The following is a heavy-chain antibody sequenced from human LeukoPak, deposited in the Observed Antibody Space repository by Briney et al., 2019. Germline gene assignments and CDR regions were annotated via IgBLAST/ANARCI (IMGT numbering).Heavy chain of an antibody. D-gene: IGHD5-24*01. Sequence: ASVKVSCKASGYTFTSYGISWVRQAPGQGLEWMGWISAYNGNTNYAQKLQGRVTMTTDTSTSTAYMEPRSLRSDDTAVYYCARDRVFRWLQLALYYFDYWGQGTLVTVSS. CDR3: ARDRVFRWLQLALYYFDY. CDR2: ISAYNGNT. V-gene: IGHV1-18*01. CDR1: GYTFTSYG. J-gene: IGHJ4*02.